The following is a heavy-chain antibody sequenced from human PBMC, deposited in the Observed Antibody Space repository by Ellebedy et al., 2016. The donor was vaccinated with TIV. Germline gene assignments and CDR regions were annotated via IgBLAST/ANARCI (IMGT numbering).Heavy chain of an antibody. CDR2: MNPNSGNT. V-gene: IGHV1-8*01. Sequence: ASVKVSCXASGYTFTSYDINWVRQATGQGLEWMGWMNPNSGNTGYAQKFQGRVTMTRNTSISTAYMELSSLRSEDTAVYYCARCPPGHSTKDYWGQGTLVTVSS. CDR3: ARCPPGHSTKDY. D-gene: IGHD2-2*01. J-gene: IGHJ4*02. CDR1: GYTFTSYD.